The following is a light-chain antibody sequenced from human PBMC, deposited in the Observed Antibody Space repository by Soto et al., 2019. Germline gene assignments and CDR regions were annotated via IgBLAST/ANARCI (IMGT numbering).Light chain of an antibody. Sequence: QSVLTQPPSVSGAPGQRVTISCTESSSNIGAGYDVHWYQQLPGTAPKLLIYGNSNRPSGVPDRFSGSKSGTSASLAITGLQAEDEADYYCQSYDSSLSGCVFRGGTKVTVL. CDR1: SSNIGAGYD. CDR2: GNS. CDR3: QSYDSSLSGCV. J-gene: IGLJ3*02. V-gene: IGLV1-40*01.